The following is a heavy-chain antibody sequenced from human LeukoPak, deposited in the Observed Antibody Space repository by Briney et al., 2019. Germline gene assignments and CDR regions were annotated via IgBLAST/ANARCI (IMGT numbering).Heavy chain of an antibody. CDR2: MNLDGSEK. CDR1: GYTFSAYW. D-gene: IGHD3-16*01. Sequence: GGSLRLSCAASGYTFSAYWMSWVRQAPGKGLEWVAIMNLDGSEKYYVDSVKGRFTISRDNAKNSLDLQMNSLRTEDTAVFYCARETRGGGSFWGQGTLVTVSS. J-gene: IGHJ4*02. V-gene: IGHV3-7*04. CDR3: ARETRGGGSF.